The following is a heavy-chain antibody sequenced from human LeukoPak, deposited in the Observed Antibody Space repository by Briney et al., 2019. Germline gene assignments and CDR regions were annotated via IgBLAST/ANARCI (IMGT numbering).Heavy chain of an antibody. D-gene: IGHD2-2*01. CDR2: ISASGDPI. J-gene: IGHJ3*02. CDR3: ARGVVVPADI. Sequence: GGSLRLSCAASGFIFSTYAMSWVRQAPGEGLEWVSLISASGDPIYYAGSVEGRFSVSRDNSKNMVYLQMNSLRVEDTAVYYCARGVVVPADIWGQGTMVTVSS. V-gene: IGHV3-23*01. CDR1: GFIFSTYA.